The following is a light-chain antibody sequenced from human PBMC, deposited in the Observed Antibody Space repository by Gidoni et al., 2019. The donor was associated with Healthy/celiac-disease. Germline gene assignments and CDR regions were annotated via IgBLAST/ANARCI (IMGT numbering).Light chain of an antibody. CDR2: AAS. Sequence: LQMPPSPSSLSASVGDRVTITCRASQSISSYLNWYQQKPGKAPKLLIYAASSLQSGVPSRFSGSGSGTDFTLTISSLQPEDFATYYCQQSDSTPSAFAPGTKVDIK. CDR1: QSISSY. V-gene: IGKV1-39*01. CDR3: QQSDSTPSA. J-gene: IGKJ3*01.